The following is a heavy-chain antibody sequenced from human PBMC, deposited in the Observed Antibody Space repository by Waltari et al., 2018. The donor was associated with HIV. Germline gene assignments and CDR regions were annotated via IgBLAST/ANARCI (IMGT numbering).Heavy chain of an antibody. J-gene: IGHJ4*02. V-gene: IGHV3-33*01. CDR2: IWYDGSNK. D-gene: IGHD6-19*01. CDR3: ARDSITVSGTFDY. Sequence: QVQLVESGGGVVQYGRSLGLSCVACGFTFGRYGIHWVRQAPGKGLEWVAVIWYDGSNKYYADSVKGRFSISRDNSKNTVYLQMNSLRAEDTAEYYCARDSITVSGTFDYWGQGTLVTVSS. CDR1: GFTFGRYG.